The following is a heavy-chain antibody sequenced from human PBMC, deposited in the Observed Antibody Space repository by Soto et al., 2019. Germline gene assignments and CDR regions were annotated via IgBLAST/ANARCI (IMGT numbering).Heavy chain of an antibody. J-gene: IGHJ4*02. Sequence: GGSLRLSCAASGFTFSSYGMHWVRQAPGKGLEWVAVIWYDGSNKYYADSVKGRFTISRDNSKNTLYLQMNSLRAEDTAVYYCASWEGYYDSSGPFDYWGQGTLVTVSS. D-gene: IGHD3-22*01. CDR2: IWYDGSNK. CDR3: ASWEGYYDSSGPFDY. V-gene: IGHV3-33*01. CDR1: GFTFSSYG.